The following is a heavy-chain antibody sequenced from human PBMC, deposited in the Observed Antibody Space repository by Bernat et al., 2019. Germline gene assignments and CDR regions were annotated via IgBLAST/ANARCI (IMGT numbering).Heavy chain of an antibody. CDR1: GYTFTSYG. Sequence: QVQLVQSGAEVKKPGASVKVSCKASGYTFTSYGISWVRQAPGQGLEWMGWISAYNGNTNYAQKLQGRVTMTTDTSTSTAYMELRSLRSDDTAVYYCAKVITMVRGPPRTGMDVWGQGTTVTVSS. J-gene: IGHJ6*02. V-gene: IGHV1-18*01. D-gene: IGHD3-10*01. CDR3: AKVITMVRGPPRTGMDV. CDR2: ISAYNGNT.